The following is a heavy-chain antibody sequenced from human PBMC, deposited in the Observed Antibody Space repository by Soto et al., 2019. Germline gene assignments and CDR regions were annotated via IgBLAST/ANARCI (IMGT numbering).Heavy chain of an antibody. D-gene: IGHD2-21*01. CDR1: GGSISSGGYY. Sequence: SETLSLTCTVSGGSISSGGYYWSWIRQHPGKGLEWIGYIYYSGSTYYNPSLKSRVTISVDTSQNQFSLRLNSVTAADTAVYYCARCDRDYYYYGMDVWGQGTTVTVSS. V-gene: IGHV4-31*03. CDR2: IYYSGST. CDR3: ARCDRDYYYYGMDV. J-gene: IGHJ6*02.